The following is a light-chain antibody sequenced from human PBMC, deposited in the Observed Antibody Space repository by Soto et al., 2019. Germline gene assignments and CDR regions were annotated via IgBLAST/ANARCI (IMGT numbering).Light chain of an antibody. Sequence: QSALTQPASVSGSPGQSITISCTGTSSDVGAHNYVSWYQQHPVKAPKLMIYDVSSRPSGLSNRFSGSKSGNTASLTISGVQAEDEADYYCSSYASSSTVIFGGGTKLTVL. CDR3: SSYASSSTVI. J-gene: IGLJ2*01. CDR1: SSDVGAHNY. V-gene: IGLV2-14*01. CDR2: DVS.